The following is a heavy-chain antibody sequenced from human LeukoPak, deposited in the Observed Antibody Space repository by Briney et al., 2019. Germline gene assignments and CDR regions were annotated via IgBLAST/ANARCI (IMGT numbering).Heavy chain of an antibody. CDR3: VKALNGTWSFAY. J-gene: IGHJ4*02. CDR2: ISSNEYDT. Sequence: TGGSLRLSCSASGFTFSAYFMHWVRQAPGKGLEYVSSISSNEYDTYYADSVKGRFTISRDNSKNTLFLQMSSLRAEDTAVYYCVKALNGTWSFAYWGQGPWSPSPQ. V-gene: IGHV3-64D*06. CDR1: GFTFSAYF. D-gene: IGHD1-1*01.